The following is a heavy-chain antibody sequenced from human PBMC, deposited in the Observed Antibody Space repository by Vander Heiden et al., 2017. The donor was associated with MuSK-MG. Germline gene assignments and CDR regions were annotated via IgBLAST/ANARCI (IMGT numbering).Heavy chain of an antibody. J-gene: IGHJ4*02. Sequence: QLQLQESGPGLVKPSETLSLTCTVSGGSISSSSYYWGWIRQPPGKGLEWIGSIYYSGSTYYNPSLKRRGSISVDTSKNQFSLKLSSVTAADTAVYYCARMRCSTNGGCDRGPNFDYWGQGTLVTVSS. CDR2: IYYSGST. CDR1: GGSISSSSYY. V-gene: IGHV4-39*01. D-gene: IGHD2-8*01. CDR3: ARMRCSTNGGCDRGPNFDY.